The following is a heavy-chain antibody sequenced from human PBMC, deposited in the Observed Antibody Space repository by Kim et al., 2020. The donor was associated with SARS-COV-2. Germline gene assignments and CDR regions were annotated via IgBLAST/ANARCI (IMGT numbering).Heavy chain of an antibody. V-gene: IGHV3-33*05. CDR2: ISHDGSHK. CDR1: GFTFNNYA. D-gene: IGHD3-16*01. CDR3: VRADFIIVVGDPSWGDAFDV. Sequence: GGSLRLSCAASGFTFNNYAMHWVRQAPGKGLEWVAVISHDGSHKYYPDSVTGRFTISRDNSKNTLSLQMNSLRAEDTAVYYCVRADFIIVVGDPSWGDAFDVWGQGTRVPVSS. J-gene: IGHJ3*01.